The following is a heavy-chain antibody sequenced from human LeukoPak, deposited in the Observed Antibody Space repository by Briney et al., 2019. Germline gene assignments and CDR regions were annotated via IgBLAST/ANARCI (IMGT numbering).Heavy chain of an antibody. CDR1: GFTFSSYA. J-gene: IGHJ4*02. D-gene: IGHD5-24*01. V-gene: IGHV3-30-3*01. Sequence: GGSLRLSCAASGFTFSSYAMHWVRQAPGKGLEWVAVISYDGSNKYYADSVKGRFTISRDNSKNTLYLQMNSLRSEDTAVYYCVRGRGGDGYNWLCYFDYGGQGTLVTVSS. CDR3: VRGRGGDGYNWLCYFDY. CDR2: ISYDGSNK.